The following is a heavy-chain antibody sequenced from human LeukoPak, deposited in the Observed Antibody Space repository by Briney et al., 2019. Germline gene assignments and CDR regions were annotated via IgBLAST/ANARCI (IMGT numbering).Heavy chain of an antibody. V-gene: IGHV3-48*04. CDR3: AGDRAGKQWLVPDY. Sequence: GGSLRLSCAASGFTFSSYSMNWVRQAPGKGLEWVSYISSSSSTIYYADSVKGRFTISRDNAKNSLYLQMNSLRAEDTAVYYCAGDRAGKQWLVPDYWGQGTLVTVSS. CDR1: GFTFSSYS. J-gene: IGHJ4*02. D-gene: IGHD6-19*01. CDR2: ISSSSSTI.